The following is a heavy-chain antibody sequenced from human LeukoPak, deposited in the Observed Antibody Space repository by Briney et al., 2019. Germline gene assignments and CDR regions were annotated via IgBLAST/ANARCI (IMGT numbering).Heavy chain of an antibody. CDR1: GFTFSSYE. V-gene: IGHV3-48*03. J-gene: IGHJ4*02. Sequence: QSGGSLRLSCAASGFTFSSYEMNWVRQAPGKGLEWVSYISSSGSTIYYADSVKGRFTISGDNTKNSLYLQMNSLRAEDTAVYYCARATTVTTGSPFDYWGQGTLVTVSS. D-gene: IGHD4-17*01. CDR3: ARATTVTTGSPFDY. CDR2: ISSSGSTI.